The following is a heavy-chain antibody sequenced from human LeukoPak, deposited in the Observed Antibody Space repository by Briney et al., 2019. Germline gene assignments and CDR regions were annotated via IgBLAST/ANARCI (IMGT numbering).Heavy chain of an antibody. CDR3: ARDPEGYSYGYPPDY. J-gene: IGHJ4*02. CDR1: GFTFSSYW. D-gene: IGHD5-18*01. CDR2: IKQDGSEK. V-gene: IGHV3-7*01. Sequence: TGGSLRLSCAASGFTFSSYWMSWVRQAPGKGLEWVANIKQDGSEKYYVDSVKGRFTISRDNAKNLLYLQMNSLRAEDTAVYYCARDPEGYSYGYPPDYWGQGTLVTVSS.